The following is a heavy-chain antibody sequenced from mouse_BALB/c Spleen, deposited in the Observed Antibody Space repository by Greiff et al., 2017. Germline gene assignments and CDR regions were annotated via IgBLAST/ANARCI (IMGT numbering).Heavy chain of an antibody. D-gene: IGHD2-10*01. Sequence: EVKVVESGGGLVKPGGSLKLSCAASGFAFSSYDMSWVRQTPEKRLEWVAYISSGGGSTYYPDTVKGRFTISRDNAKNTLYLQMSSLKSEDTAMYYCARPAYYGNYVFAYWGQGTLVTVSA. V-gene: IGHV5-12-1*01. J-gene: IGHJ3*01. CDR3: ARPAYYGNYVFAY. CDR2: ISSGGGST. CDR1: GFAFSSYD.